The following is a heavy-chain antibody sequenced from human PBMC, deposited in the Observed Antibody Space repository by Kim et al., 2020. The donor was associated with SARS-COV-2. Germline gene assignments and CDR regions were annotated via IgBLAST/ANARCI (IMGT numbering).Heavy chain of an antibody. Sequence: GGSLRLSCAASGFTVSAHYMSWARQAPGKGLEWVSTINNDGSTNYSDSVKGRFTISSDNSENTLYLQMNSLRADDTAVYYCATDTSPRTTPGWFDPWGQGTLVSVSS. CDR2: INNDGST. J-gene: IGHJ5*02. CDR3: ATDTSPRTTPGWFDP. D-gene: IGHD1-1*01. V-gene: IGHV3-53*01. CDR1: GFTVSAHY.